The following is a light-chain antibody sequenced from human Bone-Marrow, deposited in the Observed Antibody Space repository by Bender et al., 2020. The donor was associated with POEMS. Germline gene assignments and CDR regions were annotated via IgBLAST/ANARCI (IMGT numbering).Light chain of an antibody. CDR2: KDS. CDR3: QVWDSTSDLWV. CDR1: VLATKY. V-gene: IGLV3-21*02. J-gene: IGLJ3*02. Sequence: SYELTQPPSVSVSPGQTARITCSGPVLATKYGRWFQQKPGQAPVLVIYKDSDRPSGIPERFSGSNTGNTATLTINRVEAGDEADYYCQVWDSTSDLWVFGGGTKLTVL.